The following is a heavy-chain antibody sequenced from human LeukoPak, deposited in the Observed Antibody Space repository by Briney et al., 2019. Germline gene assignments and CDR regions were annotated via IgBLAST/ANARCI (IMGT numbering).Heavy chain of an antibody. CDR3: ARDPQYSSSWNFDY. V-gene: IGHV3-66*02. D-gene: IGHD6-13*01. J-gene: IGHJ4*02. Sequence: GGSLRLSCAASGFTVSSNHMSWVRQAPGKGLEWVSVIYSGGSTYYADSVKGRFTISRDNSKNTLYLQMNSLRAEDTAVYYCARDPQYSSSWNFDYWGQGTLVTVSS. CDR1: GFTVSSNH. CDR2: IYSGGST.